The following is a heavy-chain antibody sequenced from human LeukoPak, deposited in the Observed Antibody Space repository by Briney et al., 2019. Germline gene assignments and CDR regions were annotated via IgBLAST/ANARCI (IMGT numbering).Heavy chain of an antibody. V-gene: IGHV1-18*01. CDR2: ISAYKGNT. J-gene: IGHJ6*02. CDR3: ARGTSYDILWGYYYGMDV. D-gene: IGHD3-9*01. Sequence: ASVKVSCKASGYTFTSYGISWVRQAPGQGLEWMGWISAYKGNTNYAQKLQGRVTMTTDTSTSTAYLELRSLRSDDTAVYYCARGTSYDILWGYYYGMDVWGQGTTVTVSS. CDR1: GYTFTSYG.